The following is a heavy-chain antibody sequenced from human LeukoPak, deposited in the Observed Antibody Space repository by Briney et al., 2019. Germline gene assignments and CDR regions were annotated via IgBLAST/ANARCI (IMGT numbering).Heavy chain of an antibody. Sequence: SQTLSLTCTVSGGSISSGSYYWSWIRQPAGKGLEWIGRIYTSGSTNYNPSLKSRVTISVDTSKNQFSLKLSSVTAADTAVYYCAGEIIVDYWGQGTLVTVSS. CDR2: IYTSGST. CDR1: GGSISSGSYY. J-gene: IGHJ4*02. CDR3: AGEIIVDY. V-gene: IGHV4-61*02.